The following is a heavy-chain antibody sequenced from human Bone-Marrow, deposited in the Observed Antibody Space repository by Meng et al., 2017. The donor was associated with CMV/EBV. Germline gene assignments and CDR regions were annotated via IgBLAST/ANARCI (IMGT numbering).Heavy chain of an antibody. CDR2: INPNSGGT. CDR1: GYTFTDYY. V-gene: IGHV1-2*02. J-gene: IGHJ6*02. Sequence: ASVKVSCKASGYTFTDYYMHWVRQAPGQGLEWMGWINPNSGGTNYAQKFQGRVTMTRDTSISTAYMELSRLRSDDTAVYYCARAAGEYYYYYGMDVWGQGTTVTVSS. D-gene: IGHD3-16*01. CDR3: ARAAGEYYYYYGMDV.